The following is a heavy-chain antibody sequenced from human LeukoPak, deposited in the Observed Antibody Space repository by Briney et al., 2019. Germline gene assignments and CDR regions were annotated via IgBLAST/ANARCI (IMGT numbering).Heavy chain of an antibody. D-gene: IGHD3-3*01. V-gene: IGHV1-46*01. CDR2: INPSGGST. J-gene: IGHJ4*02. CDR1: GYTFTSYY. Sequence: VASVKVSCKASGYTFTSYYMHWVRQAPGQGLEWMGIINPSGGSTSYAQKFQGRVTMTRDTSTSTVYMELSSLRSEDTAVYYCARGSSRSYDLWSGYQAEALFDYWGQGTLVTVSS. CDR3: ARGSSRSYDLWSGYQAEALFDY.